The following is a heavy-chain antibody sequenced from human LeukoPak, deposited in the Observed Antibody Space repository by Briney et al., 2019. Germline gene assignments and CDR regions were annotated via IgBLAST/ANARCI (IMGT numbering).Heavy chain of an antibody. V-gene: IGHV1-69*05. D-gene: IGHD1-26*01. CDR1: GGTFSSYA. J-gene: IGHJ3*02. CDR2: IIPIFGTA. CDR3: ASPYSGSYYAFDI. Sequence: SVKVSCKASGGTFSSYAISWVRQAPGQGLESMGGIIPIFGTANYAQKFQGRVTITTDESTSTAYMELSSLRSEDTAVYYCASPYSGSYYAFDIWGQGTMVTVSS.